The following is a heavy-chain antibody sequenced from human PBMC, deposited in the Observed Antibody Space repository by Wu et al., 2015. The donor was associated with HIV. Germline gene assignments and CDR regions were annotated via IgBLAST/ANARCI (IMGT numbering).Heavy chain of an antibody. CDR1: GETFSRIT. CDR2: IIPKLGTK. V-gene: IGHV1-69*11. D-gene: IGHD5-18*01. CDR3: ARAVGAQLWSRGGENYFDY. Sequence: QVQLEQSGAEVKKPGSSVRVSCKASGETFSRITFSWVRQAPGQGLEWMGRIIPKLGTKRYAQKFQGRVTIIADESTRTAYMELSSLRSEDTAVYYCARAVGAQLWSRGGENYFDYWGQGTLVTVSS. J-gene: IGHJ4*02.